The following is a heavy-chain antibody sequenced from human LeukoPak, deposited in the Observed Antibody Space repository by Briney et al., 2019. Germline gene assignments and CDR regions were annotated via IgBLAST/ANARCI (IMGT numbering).Heavy chain of an antibody. CDR2: IYYSGST. Sequence: SQTLSLTCTVSGGTISSGGYYWSWIRQHPGKGLEWIGYIYYSGSTYYNPSLKRRVTISVDTSKNQFSLKLSSVTAADTAVYYCARQDSSSWYYFDYWGQGTLVTVSA. CDR1: GGTISSGGYY. CDR3: ARQDSSSWYYFDY. D-gene: IGHD6-13*01. J-gene: IGHJ4*02. V-gene: IGHV4-31*03.